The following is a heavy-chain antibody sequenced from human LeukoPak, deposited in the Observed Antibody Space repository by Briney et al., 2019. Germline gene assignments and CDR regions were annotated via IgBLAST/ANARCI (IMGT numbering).Heavy chain of an antibody. V-gene: IGHV3-7*04. CDR2: IEYDGSEK. D-gene: IGHD4-17*01. J-gene: IGHJ3*02. CDR1: GFTFSNYW. CDR3: ARGQVTTLTWLASFDI. Sequence: GGSLRLSCATSGFTFSNYWMNWVRQAPGKGLEWVANIEYDGSEKYYVDSVKGRFTISRDNAKNSLFLQMNSLRAEDTAVYYCARGQVTTLTWLASFDIRGQGTMVTVSS.